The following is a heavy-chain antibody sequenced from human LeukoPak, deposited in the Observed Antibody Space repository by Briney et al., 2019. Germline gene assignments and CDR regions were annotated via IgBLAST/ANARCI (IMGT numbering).Heavy chain of an antibody. Sequence: SETLSLTCTVSGGSINGYYYNWIRQPPGKGLEWIGYIYYSGSTNYNPSLKSRVTISVDTSKNQFSLKLSSVTAADTAVYYCARAGTSGWYGEYWGQGILVTVSS. D-gene: IGHD6-19*01. CDR2: IYYSGST. CDR1: GGSINGYY. J-gene: IGHJ4*02. V-gene: IGHV4-59*01. CDR3: ARAGTSGWYGEY.